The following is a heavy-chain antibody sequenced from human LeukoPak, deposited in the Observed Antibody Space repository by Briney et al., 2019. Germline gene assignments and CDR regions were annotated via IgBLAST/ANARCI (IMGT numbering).Heavy chain of an antibody. D-gene: IGHD5-18*01. CDR3: ARGRRGYRYGRGDWFDP. Sequence: SETLSLTCAVSGGSFSGYYWSWIRQPPGKGLEWVGEINHSGSTNYNPSLKSRDTISVDTSKNQFSLKLSSVTAADTAVYYCARGRRGYRYGRGDWFDPWGQGTLVTVSS. V-gene: IGHV4-34*01. CDR2: INHSGST. CDR1: GGSFSGYY. J-gene: IGHJ5*02.